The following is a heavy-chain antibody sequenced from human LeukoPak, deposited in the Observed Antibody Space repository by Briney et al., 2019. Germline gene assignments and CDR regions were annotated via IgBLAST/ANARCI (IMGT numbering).Heavy chain of an antibody. V-gene: IGHV3-30-3*01. CDR2: ISYDGSNK. CDR3: ARVVSRFDY. CDR1: GFNSRSCA. Sequence: PGRSLRLSCAASGFNSRSCALPWVRQAPGKGLEWVAVISYDGSNKYYADSVKGRFTISRDSSKNTLFLQMNSLRPEDTAVYYCARVVSRFDYWGQGTLVTVSS. J-gene: IGHJ4*02. D-gene: IGHD5/OR15-5a*01.